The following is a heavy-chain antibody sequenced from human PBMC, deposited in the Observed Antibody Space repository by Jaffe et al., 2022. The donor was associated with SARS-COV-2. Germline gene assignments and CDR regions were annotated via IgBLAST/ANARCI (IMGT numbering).Heavy chain of an antibody. CDR3: ARDRLPTVAGDFYDD. CDR1: GYTFSNYG. Sequence: QVQLVQSGAEVKKPGASVKVSCKASGYTFSNYGITWVRQAPGQGLEWMGWLSGYNGNANYAEKLQVRLTMTTDTSTSTAYMVLRSLRSDDTAVYYCARDRLPTVAGDFYDDWGQGTLVTVSS. CDR2: LSGYNGNA. V-gene: IGHV1-18*01. J-gene: IGHJ4*02. D-gene: IGHD6-19*01.